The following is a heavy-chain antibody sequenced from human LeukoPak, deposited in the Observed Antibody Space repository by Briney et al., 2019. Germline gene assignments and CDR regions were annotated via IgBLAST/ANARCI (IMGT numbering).Heavy chain of an antibody. Sequence: SETLSLTCAVYGGSFSGYYWSWIRRPPGKGLEWIGEINHSGSTNYNPSLKSRVTMSVDTSKNQFSLKLSSVTAADTAVYYCARVGYGDYGGVDPWGQGTLVTVSS. CDR1: GGSFSGYY. J-gene: IGHJ5*02. V-gene: IGHV4-34*01. CDR3: ARVGYGDYGGVDP. CDR2: INHSGST. D-gene: IGHD4-17*01.